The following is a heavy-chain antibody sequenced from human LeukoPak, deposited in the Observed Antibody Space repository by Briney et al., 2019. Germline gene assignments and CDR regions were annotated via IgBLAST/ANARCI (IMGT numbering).Heavy chain of an antibody. CDR2: IRYDGNNK. Sequence: GGSLRLSCAASGFTFSSYGMHWVRQAPGKGLEWVAFIRYDGNNKYYTDSVKGRFTISRDNSKNTLYLQMNSLRAEDTAVYYCARRITVTTRNYYMDVWGKGTTVTVSS. CDR1: GFTFSSYG. CDR3: ARRITVTTRNYYMDV. V-gene: IGHV3-30*02. D-gene: IGHD4-17*01. J-gene: IGHJ6*03.